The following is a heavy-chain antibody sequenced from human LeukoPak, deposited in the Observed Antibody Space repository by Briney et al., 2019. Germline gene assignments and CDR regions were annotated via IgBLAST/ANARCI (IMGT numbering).Heavy chain of an antibody. CDR1: GYTFTGYY. Sequence: ASVKVSCKASGYTFTGYYMHWVRQAPGQGLEWMGWINPNSGGTNYAQKFQGRVTMTRDTSISTAYMELSRLRSDDTAVYYCARDPSGIAVAGYFDYWGQGTLVTVSS. J-gene: IGHJ4*02. CDR2: INPNSGGT. D-gene: IGHD6-19*01. CDR3: ARDPSGIAVAGYFDY. V-gene: IGHV1-2*02.